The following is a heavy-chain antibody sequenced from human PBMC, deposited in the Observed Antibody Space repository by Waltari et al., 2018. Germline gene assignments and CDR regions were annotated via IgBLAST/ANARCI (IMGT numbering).Heavy chain of an antibody. V-gene: IGHV3-30*02. CDR2: IRYDGSNK. CDR3: AKSSAGHYYYYGMDV. J-gene: IGHJ6*02. Sequence: QVQLVESGGGVVQPGGSLRLSCAASGFTFSSYGMHWVRQAPGKGLEWVAFIRYDGSNKYYADSVKGRFTISRDKSKNTLYLQMNSLRAEDTAVYYCAKSSAGHYYYYGMDVWGQGTTVTVSS. CDR1: GFTFSSYG.